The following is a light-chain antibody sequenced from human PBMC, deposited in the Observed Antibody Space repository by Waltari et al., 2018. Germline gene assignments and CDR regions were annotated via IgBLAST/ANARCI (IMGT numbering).Light chain of an antibody. CDR1: GLPKQY. CDR3: YSKDTDGGSQGK. J-gene: IGLJ2*01. CDR2: DDN. V-gene: IGLV3-10*01. Sequence: YDLTQPPSVSVSPGQTAAITCSGDGLPKQYTFWYQQKSGPAPVLVMYDDNKRPPGIPGRFSGSSAGTVATLTITGAQVDDEADYYCYSKDTDGGSQGKIGGGTKLTVL.